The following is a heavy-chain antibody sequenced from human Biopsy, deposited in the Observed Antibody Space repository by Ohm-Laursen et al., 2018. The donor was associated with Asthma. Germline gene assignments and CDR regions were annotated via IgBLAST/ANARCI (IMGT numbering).Heavy chain of an antibody. CDR2: ISYDGSNK. CDR3: ARDLHPTNHLGELSEGFVY. D-gene: IGHD3-16*02. CDR1: GFTFSSYA. Sequence: SSLRLSCSASGFTFSSYAMHWVRQAPGKGLEWVAVISYDGSNKYYADSVKGRFTISRDNSKNTLYLQMNSLRAEDTAVYYCARDLHPTNHLGELSEGFVYWGQGTLVTVSS. J-gene: IGHJ4*02. V-gene: IGHV3-30-3*01.